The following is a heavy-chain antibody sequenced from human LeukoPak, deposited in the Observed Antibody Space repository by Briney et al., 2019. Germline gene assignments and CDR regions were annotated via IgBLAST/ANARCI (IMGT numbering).Heavy chain of an antibody. Sequence: PGGSLRLSCAASGFTFSSYSMNLVRQAPGKGLGWVSSISSSSSYIYYADSVKGRFTISRDNAKNSLYLQMNSLRAEDTAVYYCARMFGGVMYDYWGQGTLVTVSS. CDR2: ISSSSSYI. CDR3: ARMFGGVMYDY. V-gene: IGHV3-21*01. J-gene: IGHJ4*02. D-gene: IGHD3-16*01. CDR1: GFTFSSYS.